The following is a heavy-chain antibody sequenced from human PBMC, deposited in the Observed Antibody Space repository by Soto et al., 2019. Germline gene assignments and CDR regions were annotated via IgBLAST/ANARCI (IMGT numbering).Heavy chain of an antibody. CDR3: VRHRIEVVWRGFDS. CDR1: ADSSSFSSDY. Sequence: SETLSLTCTVSADSSSFSSDYWGWIRQPPGKGLQWIGSSSYNGGTFYNPSLKGRVAMSVDASKKLCSLQVTAVTAADTAVYYCVRHRIEVVWRGFDSWGQGSPVT. V-gene: IGHV4-39*01. CDR2: SSYNGGT. D-gene: IGHD1-1*01. J-gene: IGHJ4*02.